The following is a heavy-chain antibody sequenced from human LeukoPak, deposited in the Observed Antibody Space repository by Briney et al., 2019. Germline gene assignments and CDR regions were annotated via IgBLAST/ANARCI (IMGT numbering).Heavy chain of an antibody. CDR3: ATDDKYAPSS. Sequence: GVSLRLSCAASVCTFSPVWMHWVRKAPWKGLMWVSHIINDGSYTTYADSVKGRFTISRDNAKNTVYLQMNSLRAEDTAVYYCATDDKYAPSSWGQGTLVTVSS. CDR2: IINDGSYT. J-gene: IGHJ5*02. CDR1: VCTFSPVW. V-gene: IGHV3-74*01. D-gene: IGHD2-2*01.